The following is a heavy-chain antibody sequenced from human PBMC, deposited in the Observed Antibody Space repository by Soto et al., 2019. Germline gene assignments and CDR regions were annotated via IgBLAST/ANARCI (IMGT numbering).Heavy chain of an antibody. V-gene: IGHV5-51*01. J-gene: IGHJ6*02. CDR1: VYIFSIYW. CDR2: IYPGDSHT. CDR3: ARHEVPFNSGFYYGLDV. Sequence: GESLKISCQGSVYIFSIYWIAWVRQMPGKGLEWMGIIYPGDSHTIYSPSFQGQVTISADKSISTTYLHWSTLKASDTAMYYCARHEVPFNSGFYYGLDVWGQGTTVTVSS. D-gene: IGHD2-2*01.